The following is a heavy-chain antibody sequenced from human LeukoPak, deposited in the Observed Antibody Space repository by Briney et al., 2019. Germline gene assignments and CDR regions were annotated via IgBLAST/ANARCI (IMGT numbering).Heavy chain of an antibody. Sequence: PSETLSLTCTVSDGSITNYYWSWIRQPPGKGLEWIGYIYYSGSTNYNPSLKSRVTISVDTSKNQFSLKLSSVTAADTAVYYCASSNYDFWSGYYNHFDYWGQGTLVTVSS. CDR1: DGSITNYY. CDR3: ASSNYDFWSGYYNHFDY. D-gene: IGHD3-3*01. CDR2: IYYSGST. V-gene: IGHV4-59*01. J-gene: IGHJ4*02.